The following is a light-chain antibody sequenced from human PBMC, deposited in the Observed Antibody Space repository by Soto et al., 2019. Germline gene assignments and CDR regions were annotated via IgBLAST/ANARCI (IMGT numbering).Light chain of an antibody. J-gene: IGKJ4*01. CDR1: QSISTY. V-gene: IGKV1-39*01. CDR3: QQSYTAPLT. CDR2: AAS. Sequence: DIQMTQSPSSLSASVGDRVTTTCGASQSISTYLNWYQQKPGKAPNLLIFAASTLQSGVPSRFSGSGSGTDFTLTIRSLQPEDFATYYCQQSYTAPLTFGGGTKVDIK.